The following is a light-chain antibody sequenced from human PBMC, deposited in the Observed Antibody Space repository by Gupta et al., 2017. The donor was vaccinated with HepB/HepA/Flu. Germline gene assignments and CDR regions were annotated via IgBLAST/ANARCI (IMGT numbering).Light chain of an antibody. CDR2: DDS. V-gene: IGLV3-21*03. Sequence: SYVLTQPPSVSVAPGKTARITCGGNNIGSKSVHWYQQKPGQAPVLVVYDDSDRRSGIPERFSGSNSGNTATLTISRVEAGDEADYYCQVWDSSSDHRVFGTGTKVTVL. CDR1: NIGSKS. CDR3: QVWDSSSDHRV. J-gene: IGLJ1*01.